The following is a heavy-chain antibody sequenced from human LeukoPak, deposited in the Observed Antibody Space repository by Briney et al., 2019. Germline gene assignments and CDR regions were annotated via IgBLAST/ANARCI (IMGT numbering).Heavy chain of an antibody. V-gene: IGHV3-23*01. D-gene: IGHD6-19*01. CDR3: AKDQSSGWPHYYYYGMDV. CDR1: GFTFSGYW. CDR2: ISGSGGST. J-gene: IGHJ6*02. Sequence: GGSLRLSCAASGFTFSGYWMSWVRQTPEKGLEWVSAISGSGGSTYYADSVKGRFTISRDNSKNTLYLQMNSLRAEDTAVYYCAKDQSSGWPHYYYYGMDVWGQGTTVTVSS.